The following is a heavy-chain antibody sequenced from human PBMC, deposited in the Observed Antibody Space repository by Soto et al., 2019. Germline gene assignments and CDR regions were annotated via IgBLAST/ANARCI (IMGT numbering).Heavy chain of an antibody. D-gene: IGHD1-1*01. CDR3: ASDLIALNGTWEPFEM. CDR2: LVGSGDDI. CDR1: SFNFPAYA. J-gene: IGHJ3*02. V-gene: IGHV3-23*01. Sequence: EVQLLESGGGLVQPGGSLRLSCAASSFNFPAYAMNWVRQAPGKGLQWVAGLVGSGDDINYADSVRGRFTVSRDNSMNTLFLQMNSLRDDYTAVYYCASDLIALNGTWEPFEMWGLGTQVTVSS.